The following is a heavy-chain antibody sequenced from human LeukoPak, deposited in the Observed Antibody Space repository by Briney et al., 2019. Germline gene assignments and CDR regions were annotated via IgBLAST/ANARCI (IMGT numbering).Heavy chain of an antibody. V-gene: IGHV4-59*01. Sequence: PSETLSLTCTVSGGSISSYYWSWIRQPPGKGLEWIGYIYYSGSTNYNPSLKSRVTISVDTSKNQFSLKLSSVTAADTAVYYCARGVMATTPIELDYWGQGTLVTVSS. J-gene: IGHJ4*02. CDR3: ARGVMATTPIELDY. CDR2: IYYSGST. CDR1: GGSISSYY. D-gene: IGHD5-24*01.